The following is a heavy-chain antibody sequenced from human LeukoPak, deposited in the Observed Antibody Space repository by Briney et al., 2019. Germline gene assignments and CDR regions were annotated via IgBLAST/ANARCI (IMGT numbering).Heavy chain of an antibody. CDR1: GFTFSSYG. Sequence: PGGSLRLSCAASGFTFSSYGTYWVRQAPGKGLECVAFITYDGSEMYYADSVKGRFTISRDNSRDTLYLQVNSLRGDDTAIYYCARNRGYTYDYDSFDPWGQGTLVTVSS. V-gene: IGHV3-30*19. J-gene: IGHJ5*02. CDR2: ITYDGSEM. D-gene: IGHD5-18*01. CDR3: ARNRGYTYDYDSFDP.